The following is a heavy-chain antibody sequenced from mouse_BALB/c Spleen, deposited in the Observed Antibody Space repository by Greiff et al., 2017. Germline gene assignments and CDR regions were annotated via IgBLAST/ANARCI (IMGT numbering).Heavy chain of an antibody. Sequence: EVQRVESGGGLVKPGGSLKLSCAASGFTFSSYAMSWVRQSPEKRLEWVAEISSGGSYTYYPDTVTGRFTISRDNAKNTLYLEMSSLRSEDTAMYYCARDGLGLFAYWGQGTLVTVSA. V-gene: IGHV5-9-4*01. CDR2: ISSGGSYT. J-gene: IGHJ3*01. CDR3: ARDGLGLFAY. CDR1: GFTFSSYA. D-gene: IGHD2-14*01.